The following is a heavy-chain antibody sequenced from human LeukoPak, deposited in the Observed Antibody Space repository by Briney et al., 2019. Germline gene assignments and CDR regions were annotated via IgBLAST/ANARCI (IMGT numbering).Heavy chain of an antibody. Sequence: PGGSLRLFCAASGFTFSRYWMSWVRQAPGKGLEGVANINQDGSQKYYVDSVKRRFTISRDNAKNSLYLQMNSLRAEDTAVYYCARDGGRLSGWFDPWGQGTLVTVSS. CDR2: INQDGSQK. V-gene: IGHV3-7*01. CDR3: ARDGGRLSGWFDP. CDR1: GFTFSRYW. D-gene: IGHD3-16*01. J-gene: IGHJ5*02.